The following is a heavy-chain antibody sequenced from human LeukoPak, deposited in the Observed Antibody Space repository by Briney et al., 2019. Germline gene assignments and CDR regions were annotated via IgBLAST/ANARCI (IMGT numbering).Heavy chain of an antibody. CDR2: INHSGST. CDR1: GGSFSGYY. Sequence: SETLSLTCAVYGGSFSGYYWSWIRQPPGKGLEWIGEINHSGSTNYNPSLKSRVTISVDTSKNQFSLKLSSVTAADTAVYFCATLVTAAPRDYWGQGTLVTVSS. V-gene: IGHV4-34*01. J-gene: IGHJ4*02. CDR3: ATLVTAAPRDY. D-gene: IGHD6-13*01.